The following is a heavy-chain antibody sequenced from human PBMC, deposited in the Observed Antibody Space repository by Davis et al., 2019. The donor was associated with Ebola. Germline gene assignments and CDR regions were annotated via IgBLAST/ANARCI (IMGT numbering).Heavy chain of an antibody. CDR2: ITGSGGDA. J-gene: IGHJ6*02. V-gene: IGHV3-23*01. CDR3: TSRYYYDSSVMFQPRAYGMDV. CDR1: GFTFNNFA. D-gene: IGHD3-22*01. Sequence: GESLKISCAASGFTFNNFAMSWVRLAPGKGLEWVSLITGSGGDAYFADSVKGRFTISRDNSKNTLYLQMNSLRAEDTAVYYCTSRYYYDSSVMFQPRAYGMDVWGQGTTVTVSS.